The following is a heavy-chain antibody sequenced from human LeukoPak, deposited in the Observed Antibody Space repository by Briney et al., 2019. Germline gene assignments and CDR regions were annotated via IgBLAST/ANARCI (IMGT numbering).Heavy chain of an antibody. D-gene: IGHD3-9*01. CDR3: AKVSYYDILTGYFWGVEAFDI. Sequence: PGGSPRLSCAASGFTFSSYAMSWVRQAPGKGLEWVSAISGSRGSTYYADSVKGRFTISRDNSKNTLYLQMNSLRAEDTAVYYCAKVSYYDILTGYFWGVEAFDIWGQGTMDTVSS. CDR1: GFTFSSYA. J-gene: IGHJ3*02. CDR2: ISGSRGST. V-gene: IGHV3-23*01.